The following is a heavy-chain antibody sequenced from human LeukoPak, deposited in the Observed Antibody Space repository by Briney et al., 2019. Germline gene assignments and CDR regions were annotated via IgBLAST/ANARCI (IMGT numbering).Heavy chain of an antibody. D-gene: IGHD6-13*01. J-gene: IGHJ4*02. CDR3: AGGREGSSFDY. CDR1: GGSISSYY. CDR2: IYYSGST. V-gene: IGHV4-59*08. Sequence: PSQTLSLTCTVSGGSISSYYWSWIRQPPGKGLEWIGYIYYSGSTNYNPSLKSRVTISVDTSKNQFSLKLSSVTAADTAVYYCAGGREGSSFDYWGQGTLVTVSS.